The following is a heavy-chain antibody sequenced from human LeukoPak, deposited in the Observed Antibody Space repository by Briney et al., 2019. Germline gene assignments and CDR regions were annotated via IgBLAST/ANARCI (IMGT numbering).Heavy chain of an antibody. Sequence: ASVKVSCKASGYTFTSYDINWVRQATGQGLEWMGWMNPNSGNTGYAQKFQGRVTMTRNTSISTAYMELSSLRSEDTAVYYCARGGKNVVVITYYFDYWGQGTLVTVSS. J-gene: IGHJ4*02. CDR2: MNPNSGNT. D-gene: IGHD3-22*01. V-gene: IGHV1-8*01. CDR3: ARGGKNVVVITYYFDY. CDR1: GYTFTSYD.